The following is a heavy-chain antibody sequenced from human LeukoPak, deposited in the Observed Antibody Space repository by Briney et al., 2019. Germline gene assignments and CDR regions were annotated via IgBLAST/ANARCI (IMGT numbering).Heavy chain of an antibody. V-gene: IGHV6-1*01. CDR1: GYSVSSNSAA. J-gene: IGHJ4*02. D-gene: IGHD6-19*01. CDR2: TYYRSKWYN. Sequence: SQTLSLTCAISGYSVSSNSAAWNWIRQSPSRGLVWLGRTYYRSKWYNDYAVSVKSRITINPDTSKNQFSLQLNSVTPEDTAVYYCARDPGYSSGWTEGGFDYWGQGTLVTVSS. CDR3: ARDPGYSSGWTEGGFDY.